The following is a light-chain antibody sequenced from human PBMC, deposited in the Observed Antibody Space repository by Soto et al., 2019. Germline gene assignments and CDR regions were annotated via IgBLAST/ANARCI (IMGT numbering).Light chain of an antibody. CDR1: ESIARH. V-gene: IGKV1-39*01. CDR3: QQTYSTLSLT. CDR2: AAS. Sequence: DIPMTQSPSSLSASVGDRVTITCRASESIARHLNWYQQKPGKAPKLLIYAASSFQNGVPSRFRGSGSGTDFTLTINKLQPEDFAAYYCQQTYSTLSLTFGQGTRLEIK. J-gene: IGKJ5*01.